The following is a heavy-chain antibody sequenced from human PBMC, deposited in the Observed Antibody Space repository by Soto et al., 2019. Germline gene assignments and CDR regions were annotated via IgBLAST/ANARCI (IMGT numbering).Heavy chain of an antibody. D-gene: IGHD3-10*01. CDR3: ARDRWYYCSGRPTVFDY. CDR1: GGSISSGDYY. CDR2: IYYRGTT. V-gene: IGHV4-30-4*01. J-gene: IGHJ4*02. Sequence: QVQLQESGPGLVKPSQTLSLTCTVSGGSISSGDYYWSWIRQPPGKGLEWIGCIYYRGTTYYNPSLKSRVTISVDTSKDQFSLKLSSWTAADTAVYYCARDRWYYCSGRPTVFDYWGQGTLVTVSS.